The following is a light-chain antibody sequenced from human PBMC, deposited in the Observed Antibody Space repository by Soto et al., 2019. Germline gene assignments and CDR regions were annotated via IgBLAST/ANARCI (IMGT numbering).Light chain of an antibody. CDR3: QQYDSSPYT. V-gene: IGKV3-20*01. Sequence: EIALTQSPGNLSLSPGERATLSCRASQSIRERFLAWYQQKPGQAPRLLMYHASFVTTGIPDRFSGSGSGTDFTLTISRLEPEDFAVYYCQQYDSSPYTFGQGTRLEIK. J-gene: IGKJ2*01. CDR1: QSIRERF. CDR2: HAS.